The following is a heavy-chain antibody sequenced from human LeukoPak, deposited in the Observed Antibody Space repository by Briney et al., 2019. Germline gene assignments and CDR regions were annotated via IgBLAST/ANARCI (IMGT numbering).Heavy chain of an antibody. CDR1: GFTFSGNW. Sequence: GGPLRLSCAASGFTFSGNWMNWVRQAPGKGLVWVSRINGDGSSTSYADSVKGRFTISRDNARNTLYLQMNSLRAEDTAVYYCASLGGITVTGPYDLDYWGQGTVVTVSS. V-gene: IGHV3-74*01. J-gene: IGHJ4*02. CDR2: INGDGSST. CDR3: ASLGGITVTGPYDLDY. D-gene: IGHD1-20*01.